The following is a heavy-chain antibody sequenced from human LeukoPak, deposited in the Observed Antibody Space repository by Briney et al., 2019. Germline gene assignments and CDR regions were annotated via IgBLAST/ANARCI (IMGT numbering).Heavy chain of an antibody. Sequence: PGRSLRLSCAASGFTFRSYGMHWVRQAPGKGLEWVAVISYDGSNKYYADSVKGRFTISRDNSKNTLYLQMNSLRAEDTAVYYCAKGTGYCSSTSCYSGGIDYWGQGTLVTVSS. J-gene: IGHJ4*02. V-gene: IGHV3-30*18. D-gene: IGHD2-2*02. CDR1: GFTFRSYG. CDR3: AKGTGYCSSTSCYSGGIDY. CDR2: ISYDGSNK.